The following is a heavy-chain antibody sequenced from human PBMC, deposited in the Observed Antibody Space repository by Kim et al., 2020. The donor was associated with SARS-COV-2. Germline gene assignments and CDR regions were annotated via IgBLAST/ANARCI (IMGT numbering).Heavy chain of an antibody. D-gene: IGHD3-16*02. CDR2: ISYDGSNK. CDR3: ARGYYEGYVWGSYRSFDY. J-gene: IGHJ4*02. V-gene: IGHV3-30*04. CDR1: GFTFSSYA. Sequence: GGSLRLSCAASGFTFSSYAMHWVRQAPGKGLEWVAVISYDGSNKYYADSVKGRFTISRDNSKNTLYLQMNSLRAEDTAVYYCARGYYEGYVWGSYRSFDYWGQGTLVTVSS.